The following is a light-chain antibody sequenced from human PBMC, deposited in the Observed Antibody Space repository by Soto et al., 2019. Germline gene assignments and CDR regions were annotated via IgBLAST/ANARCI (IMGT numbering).Light chain of an antibody. CDR3: SSFAGNNNLV. CDR2: EVS. V-gene: IGLV2-8*01. CDR1: SSDVGGYNY. Sequence: QSALTQPPSASGSPGQSVTISCTGTSSDVGGYNYVSWYQQHPGKPPKLMISEVSKRPSGVPDRFSGSKSGNTASLTVSGLQAEYEADYYCSSFAGNNNLVFGGGTKLTVL. J-gene: IGLJ2*01.